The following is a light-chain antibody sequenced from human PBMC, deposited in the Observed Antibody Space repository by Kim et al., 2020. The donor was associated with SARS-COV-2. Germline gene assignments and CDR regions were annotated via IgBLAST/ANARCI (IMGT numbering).Light chain of an antibody. CDR1: ESISSH. CDR2: AAS. V-gene: IGKV1-39*01. Sequence: SASVGDRVTITCRASESISSHLTWYQLKPGKAPKLLMYAASSLQGGVPSRFSGGGSGTDFTLTITSLQAEDFATYYCQQTSNAPYTFGQGTKLEI. J-gene: IGKJ2*01. CDR3: QQTSNAPYT.